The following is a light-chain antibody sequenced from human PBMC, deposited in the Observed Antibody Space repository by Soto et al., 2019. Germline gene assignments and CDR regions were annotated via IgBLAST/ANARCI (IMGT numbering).Light chain of an antibody. CDR3: QQRSNWRT. V-gene: IGKV3-11*01. CDR1: HSSSAY. CDR2: DAS. Sequence: VLTKSPATLSLSPWCRSTLSCGTRHSSSAYLGWYQQRPGQAPRLLFYDASCRATGIPGRCSGSGSGTDFTLTSSSLEHEFFTVYCCQQRSNWRTFGQGTMGDIK. J-gene: IGKJ1*01.